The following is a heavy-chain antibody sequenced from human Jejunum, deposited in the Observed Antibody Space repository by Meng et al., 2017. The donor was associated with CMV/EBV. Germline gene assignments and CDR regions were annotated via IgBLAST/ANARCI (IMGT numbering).Heavy chain of an antibody. CDR3: ARAARGGATSAQYFQY. CDR1: FIFSASS. Sequence: FIFSASSTSWTRQAPGKGLEWVSYISSNDTTIYYADSVKGRFTISRDNAKNSLSLQMNSLRAEDTAVYYCARAARGGATSAQYFQYWGQGTLVTVSS. CDR2: ISSNDTTI. V-gene: IGHV3-11*01. J-gene: IGHJ1*01. D-gene: IGHD1-26*01.